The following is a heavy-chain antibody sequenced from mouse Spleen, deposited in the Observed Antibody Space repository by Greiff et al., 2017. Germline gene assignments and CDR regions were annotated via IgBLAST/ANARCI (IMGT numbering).Heavy chain of an antibody. V-gene: IGHV1-64*01. CDR2: IHPNSGST. Sequence: QVQLQQPGAELVKPGASVKLSCKASGYTFTSYWMHWVKQRPGQGLEWIGMIHPNSGSTNYNEKFKSKATLTVDKSSSTAYMQLSSLTSEDSAVYYCARDGSGYVNYFDYWGQGTTLTVSS. D-gene: IGHD3-2*02. CDR1: GYTFTSYW. J-gene: IGHJ2*01. CDR3: ARDGSGYVNYFDY.